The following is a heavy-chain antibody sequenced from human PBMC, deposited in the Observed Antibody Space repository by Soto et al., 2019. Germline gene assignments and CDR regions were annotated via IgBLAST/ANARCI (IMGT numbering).Heavy chain of an antibody. V-gene: IGHV1-69*13. CDR2: IIPIFGTA. J-gene: IGHJ4*02. CDR1: GGTFSSYS. D-gene: IGHD6-6*01. CDR3: AIEYSSSPPYYPIGY. Sequence: GASVKVSCKASGGTFSSYSISWLRQAPGQGLEWMGGIIPIFGTANYAQKFQGRVTITADESTSTAYMELSSLRSEDTAVYYCAIEYSSSPPYYPIGYWGQGTLVTVSS.